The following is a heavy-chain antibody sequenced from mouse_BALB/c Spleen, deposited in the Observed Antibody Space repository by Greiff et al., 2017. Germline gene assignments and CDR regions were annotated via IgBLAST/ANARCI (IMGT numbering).Heavy chain of an antibody. Sequence: EVQLEESGPSLVKPSQTLSLTCSVTGDSITSCYWNWIRKFPGNKLEYMGYISYSGSTYYNPSLKSRISITRDTSKNQYYLQLNSVTTEDTATYYCARYGSSFAWFAYWGQGTLVTVSA. D-gene: IGHD1-1*01. CDR3: ARYGSSFAWFAY. CDR2: ISYSGST. CDR1: GDSITSCY. J-gene: IGHJ3*01. V-gene: IGHV3-8*02.